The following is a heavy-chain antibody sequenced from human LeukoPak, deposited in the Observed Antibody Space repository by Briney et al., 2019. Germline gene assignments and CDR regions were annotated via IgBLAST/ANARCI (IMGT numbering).Heavy chain of an antibody. CDR3: AKSHSVEQRGYFDY. D-gene: IGHD1/OR15-1a*01. J-gene: IGHJ4*02. Sequence: HGGSLRLSCAASGFTFTTYAMSWVRQAPGKGLEWVSSIANDGGSTYYADSVKGRFTISRDNSRNTVYLQMNSLRAGDMAVYYCAKSHSVEQRGYFDYWGQGTLVPVSS. CDR1: GFTFTTYA. V-gene: IGHV3-23*01. CDR2: IANDGGST.